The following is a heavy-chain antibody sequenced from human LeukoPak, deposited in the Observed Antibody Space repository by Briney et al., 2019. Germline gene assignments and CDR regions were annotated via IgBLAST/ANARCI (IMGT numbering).Heavy chain of an antibody. Sequence: GALRLSCATSGFTFSTYSMNWVRQAPGKGLEWVSSISSSSNYIYYADSMKGRFTISRDNAKSSLYLQMNGLRAEDTAVYYCARDQSAQLFAFDVWGQGTMVTVSS. V-gene: IGHV3-21*01. J-gene: IGHJ3*01. CDR3: ARDQSAQLFAFDV. CDR1: GFTFSTYS. CDR2: ISSSSNYI. D-gene: IGHD5-18*01.